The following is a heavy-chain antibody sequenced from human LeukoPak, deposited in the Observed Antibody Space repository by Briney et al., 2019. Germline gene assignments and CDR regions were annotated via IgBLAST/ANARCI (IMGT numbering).Heavy chain of an antibody. V-gene: IGHV1-18*01. CDR1: VYTLTSYG. Sequence: ASVKISCKASVYTLTSYGINWVRHAPGQGLEWMGWITTQSGNTNYAQKVLGRLTLTTDRSTNTAYMELRSLRSDDTAVYYCARGADGEKWGQGAMVTVSS. CDR2: ITTQSGNT. D-gene: IGHD3-16*01. J-gene: IGHJ4*02. CDR3: ARGADGEK.